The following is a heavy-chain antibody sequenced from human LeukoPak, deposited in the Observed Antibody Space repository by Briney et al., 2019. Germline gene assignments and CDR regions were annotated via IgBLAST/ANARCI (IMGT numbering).Heavy chain of an antibody. CDR2: ISYDGSNK. V-gene: IGHV3-30*18. CDR3: AKDRPYDSSGYNDY. D-gene: IGHD3-22*01. CDR1: GFTFSSYG. Sequence: GGSLRLSCAASGFTFSSYGMHWVRQAPGKGLEWVAVISYDGSNKYYADSVKGRFTISRDNSKNTLYLQMNSLRAEDTAVYYCAKDRPYDSSGYNDYWGQGTLVTVSS. J-gene: IGHJ4*02.